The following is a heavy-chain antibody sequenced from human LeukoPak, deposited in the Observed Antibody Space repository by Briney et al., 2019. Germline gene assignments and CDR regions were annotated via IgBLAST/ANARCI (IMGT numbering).Heavy chain of an antibody. CDR1: GGTFSSYA. Sequence: GASVKVSCKASGGTFSSYAISWVRQAPGQGLEWMGGIIPILGTANYAQKFQGRVTITADESTSTAYMELSSLRSEDTAVYYCARRIAAAGTDYFDYWGQGTLVTVSS. J-gene: IGHJ4*02. CDR2: IIPILGTA. D-gene: IGHD6-13*01. CDR3: ARRIAAAGTDYFDY. V-gene: IGHV1-69*01.